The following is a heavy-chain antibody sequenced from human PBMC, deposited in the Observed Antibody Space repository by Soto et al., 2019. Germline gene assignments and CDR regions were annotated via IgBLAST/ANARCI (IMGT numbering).Heavy chain of an antibody. J-gene: IGHJ4*02. V-gene: IGHV4-4*02. CDR2: IFHSGTA. CDR1: GASISRSNW. CDR3: ARGPGY. Sequence: SETLSLTCTDSGASISRSNWWTWVRQPPGKGLEWIAEIFHSGTANYNASLKSRVTISLDKSKNQLSLILTSVTAADTAVYYCARGPGYWGQGTLVTVSS.